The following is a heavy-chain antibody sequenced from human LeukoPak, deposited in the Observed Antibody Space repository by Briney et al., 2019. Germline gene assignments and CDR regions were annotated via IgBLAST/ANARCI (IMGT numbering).Heavy chain of an antibody. V-gene: IGHV4-31*03. Sequence: SETLSLTCTVSGGSISSGGYYWSWIRQHPGKGLEWIGCIYYSGSTYYNPSLKSRVTISVDTSKNQFSLKLSSVTAADTAVYYCARVAYYYDSSGYYYGDWFDPWGQGTLVTVSS. J-gene: IGHJ5*02. CDR3: ARVAYYYDSSGYYYGDWFDP. CDR2: IYYSGST. D-gene: IGHD3-22*01. CDR1: GGSISSGGYY.